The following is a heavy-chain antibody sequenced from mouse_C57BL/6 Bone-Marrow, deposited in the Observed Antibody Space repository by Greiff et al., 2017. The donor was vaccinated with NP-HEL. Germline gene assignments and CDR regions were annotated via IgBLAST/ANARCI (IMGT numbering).Heavy chain of an antibody. J-gene: IGHJ2*01. CDR3: ASWDY. V-gene: IGHV3-6*01. CDR2: ISYGGSN. CDR1: GYSITSGYY. Sequence: ESGPGLVKPSQSLSLTCSVTGYSITSGYYWNWIRQFPGNKLEWMGYISYGGSNNYNPSLKNRISITRDTSKNQFFLKLNSVTTEDTATYYCASWDYWGQGTTLTVSS.